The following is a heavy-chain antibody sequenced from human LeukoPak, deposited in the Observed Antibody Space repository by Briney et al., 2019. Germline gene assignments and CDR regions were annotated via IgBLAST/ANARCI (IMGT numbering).Heavy chain of an antibody. CDR1: GFTSSSYG. V-gene: IGHV3-33*01. J-gene: IGHJ4*02. CDR3: ARDWTPYSSSWPIY. Sequence: PGRSLRLSCAASGFTSSSYGMHWVRQAPGKGLEWVAVIWYDGSNKYYADSVKGRFTISRDNSKNTLYLQMNSLRAEDTAVYYCARDWTPYSSSWPIYWGQGTLVTVSS. D-gene: IGHD6-13*01. CDR2: IWYDGSNK.